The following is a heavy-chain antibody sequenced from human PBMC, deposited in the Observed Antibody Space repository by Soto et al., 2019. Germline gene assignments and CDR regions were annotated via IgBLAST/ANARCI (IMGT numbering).Heavy chain of an antibody. CDR2: IWYDGSNK. D-gene: IGHD3-10*01. J-gene: IGHJ4*02. Sequence: PGGSLRLSCAASGFTFSSYGMHWVRQAPGKGLEWVAVIWYDGSNKYYADSVKGRFTISRDNSKNTLYLQMNSLRAEDTAVYYCARDSVGSFTYYFDYWGQGTLVTVSS. CDR1: GFTFSSYG. V-gene: IGHV3-33*01. CDR3: ARDSVGSFTYYFDY.